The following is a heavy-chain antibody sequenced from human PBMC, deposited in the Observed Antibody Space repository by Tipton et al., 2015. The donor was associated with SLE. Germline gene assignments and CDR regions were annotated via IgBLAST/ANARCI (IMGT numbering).Heavy chain of an antibody. Sequence: TLSLTCTVSGGSISSHYWSWIRQPPGKGLEWIGYIYYSGSTNYNPSLKSRVTISVDTSKNQFSLKLSSVTAADTAVYYCARARDTALTWFDPWGQGTLVTVSS. CDR3: ARARDTALTWFDP. CDR1: GGSISSHY. CDR2: IYYSGST. V-gene: IGHV4-59*11. J-gene: IGHJ5*02. D-gene: IGHD5-18*01.